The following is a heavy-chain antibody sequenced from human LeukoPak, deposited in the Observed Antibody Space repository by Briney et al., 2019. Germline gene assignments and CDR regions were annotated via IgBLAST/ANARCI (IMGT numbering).Heavy chain of an antibody. Sequence: PSETLSLTCTVSGGSISSSSYYWGWIRQPPGKGLEGIGTICYSRSTYYSPSLNSRVTISVDTSKNQFSLTLSSVTAADTAVYYCARHGGSSYGSYYFDFWGQGTLVTVSS. CDR3: ARHGGSSYGSYYFDF. J-gene: IGHJ4*02. V-gene: IGHV4-39*01. CDR1: GGSISSSSYY. CDR2: ICYSRST. D-gene: IGHD5-18*01.